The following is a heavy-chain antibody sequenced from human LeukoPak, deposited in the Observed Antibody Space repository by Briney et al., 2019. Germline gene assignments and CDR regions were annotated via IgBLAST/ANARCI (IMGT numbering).Heavy chain of an antibody. CDR3: ARGGDASPFDC. CDR2: LYSGGST. V-gene: IGHV3-53*01. Sequence: PGGSLRLSCAASGFIVSSSFMSWVRQAPGRGLEWVSVLYSGGSTYSPDSVKGRFTISRDNSKNTLYLQMNSLRVEDTAVYYCARGGDASPFDCWGQGTMVAVSS. J-gene: IGHJ4*02. CDR1: GFIVSSSF. D-gene: IGHD2-21*01.